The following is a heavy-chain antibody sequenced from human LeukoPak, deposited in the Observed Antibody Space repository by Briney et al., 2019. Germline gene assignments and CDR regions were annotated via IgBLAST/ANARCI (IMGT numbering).Heavy chain of an antibody. J-gene: IGHJ3*02. CDR1: GFTFSSYA. Sequence: GGSLRLSCAASGFTFSSYAMHWVRQAPGKGLEWVAVISYDGSNKYYADSVKGRFTISRDNSKNTLYLQMNSLRAEDTAVYYCARVDIVVVVAATLVDAFDIWGQGTMVTVSS. CDR3: ARVDIVVVVAATLVDAFDI. D-gene: IGHD2-15*01. CDR2: ISYDGSNK. V-gene: IGHV3-30*04.